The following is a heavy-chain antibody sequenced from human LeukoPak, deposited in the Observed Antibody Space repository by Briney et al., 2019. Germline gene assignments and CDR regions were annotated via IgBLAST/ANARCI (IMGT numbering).Heavy chain of an antibody. J-gene: IGHJ3*02. D-gene: IGHD1-1*01. CDR2: IYHSGST. V-gene: IGHV4-30-2*01. CDR3: ARGYAIDAFDI. Sequence: SETLSLTCAVSGGSISSGGYSWSWIRQPPGKGLEWIGYIYHSGSTYYNPSLKSRVTISVDRSKNQFSLKLSSVTAADTTVYYCARGYAIDAFDIWGQGTMVTVSS. CDR1: GGSISSGGYS.